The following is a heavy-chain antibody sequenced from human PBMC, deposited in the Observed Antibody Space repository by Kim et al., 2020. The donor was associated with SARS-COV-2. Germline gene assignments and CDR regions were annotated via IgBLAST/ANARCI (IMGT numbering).Heavy chain of an antibody. CDR2: ISATGGTS. V-gene: IGHV3-23*01. CDR1: GFAFSTYA. Sequence: GGSLRLSCAASGFAFSTYAMSWVRQAPGKGLEWVSGISATGGTSYYADSVKGRFTISRDNFQDTMHLQMDSLRVEDTAIYYCAKTFGFWDSGDQRYYYHNMDGWGNGTTVTVSS. J-gene: IGHJ6*03. D-gene: IGHD6-19*01. CDR3: AKTFGFWDSGDQRYYYHNMDG.